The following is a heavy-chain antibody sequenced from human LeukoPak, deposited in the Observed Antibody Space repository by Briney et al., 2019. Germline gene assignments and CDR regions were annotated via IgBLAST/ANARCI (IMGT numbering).Heavy chain of an antibody. D-gene: IGHD3-9*01. CDR1: GGSFSGYY. V-gene: IGHV4-34*01. CDR2: INHSGST. J-gene: IGHJ4*02. Sequence: PSETLSLTCAVYGGSFSGYYWSWIRQPPGKGLEWIGEINHSGSTNYNPSLKSRVTISVDTSKNQSSLKLSSVTAADTAVYYCARGRGPTPILRYFDWFQGTLVTVSS. CDR3: ARGRGPTPILRYFD.